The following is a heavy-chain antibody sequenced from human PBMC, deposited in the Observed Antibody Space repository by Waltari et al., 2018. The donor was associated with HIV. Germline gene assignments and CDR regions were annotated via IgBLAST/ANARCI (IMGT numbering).Heavy chain of an antibody. CDR2: IYPGDSDT. CDR3: ARHLQYSSGWQNWFDP. J-gene: IGHJ5*02. D-gene: IGHD6-19*01. Sequence: EVQLVQSGAEVKKPGESLKISCKGSGYSFTSYWIGWVSQMPGKGLEWMGIIYPGDSDTRYSPSFQGQVTISADKSISTAYLQWSSLKASDTAMYYCARHLQYSSGWQNWFDPWGQGTLVTVSS. CDR1: GYSFTSYW. V-gene: IGHV5-51*01.